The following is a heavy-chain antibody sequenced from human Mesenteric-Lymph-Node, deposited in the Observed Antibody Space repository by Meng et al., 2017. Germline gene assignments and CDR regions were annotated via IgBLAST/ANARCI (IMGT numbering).Heavy chain of an antibody. Sequence: QVTLQASVPGLVEPSQTLSLTCTVPGGSMSSGNYYWSWIRQPPGKGLEWIGYIHHSGSAYYNPSLKSRVSISVDTSKNQFSLRLSSVTATDTAVYYCARQSGYFDYWGQGTLVTVSS. D-gene: IGHD3-10*01. J-gene: IGHJ4*02. CDR2: IHHSGSA. CDR3: ARQSGYFDY. CDR1: GGSMSSGNYY. V-gene: IGHV4-30-4*01.